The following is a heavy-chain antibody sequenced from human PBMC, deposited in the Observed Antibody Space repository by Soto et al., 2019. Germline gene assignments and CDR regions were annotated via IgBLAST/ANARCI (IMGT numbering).Heavy chain of an antibody. CDR3: AREGSYSAYNFAHGIQLWSFDF. CDR2: IFSSGST. Sequence: SETLSLTCTVSGGSINTFYWSWVRQPAGKGLEWVGRIFSSGSTSFNPSLGSRVAMSVDTSKNHFSLNLSSVTAADMAVYYCAREGSYSAYNFAHGIQLWSFDFWGQGALVTVSS. J-gene: IGHJ4*02. CDR1: GGSINTFY. V-gene: IGHV4-4*07. D-gene: IGHD5-12*01.